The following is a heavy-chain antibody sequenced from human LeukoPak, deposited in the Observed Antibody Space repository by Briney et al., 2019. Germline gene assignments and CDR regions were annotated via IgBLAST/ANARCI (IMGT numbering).Heavy chain of an antibody. V-gene: IGHV1-46*01. CDR2: INASGGST. D-gene: IGHD3-22*01. J-gene: IGHJ4*02. Sequence: GASVRVSCKASGYTFTRYYMHWVRQAPGQGLEWMGIINASGGSTSYAQKFQGRVTMTRDMSTSTVYMELSSLRSEDTAVYYCAVYDSSGFFDYWGQGTLVTVSS. CDR3: AVYDSSGFFDY. CDR1: GYTFTRYY.